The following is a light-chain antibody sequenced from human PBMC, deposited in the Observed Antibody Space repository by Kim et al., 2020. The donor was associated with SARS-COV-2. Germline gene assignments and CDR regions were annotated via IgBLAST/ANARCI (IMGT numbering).Light chain of an antibody. CDR1: SSDVGGYND. V-gene: IGLV2-14*03. CDR2: DVS. Sequence: GQSITSACTGTSSDVGGYNDNSWYQQHPSKAPNLMIYDVSNRPSGVSNRFACSKSGNTASLTISGLQAEDEADYYCSSYTASSTLVFGGGTQLTVL. J-gene: IGLJ3*02. CDR3: SSYTASSTLV.